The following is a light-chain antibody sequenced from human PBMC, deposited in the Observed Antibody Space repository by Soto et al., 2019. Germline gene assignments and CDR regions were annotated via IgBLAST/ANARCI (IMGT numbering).Light chain of an antibody. Sequence: EIVLTQSPGTLSLSPGERVTLSCRASQSVTSSYLAWYQQKAGQAPRLLIYGVSSRATDIPDRFSGSRSGADFTLTISRLEPEDFAVYYCHQYGSSPRHTFGQGTKLEIK. CDR2: GVS. CDR3: HQYGSSPRHT. CDR1: QSVTSSY. V-gene: IGKV3-20*01. J-gene: IGKJ2*01.